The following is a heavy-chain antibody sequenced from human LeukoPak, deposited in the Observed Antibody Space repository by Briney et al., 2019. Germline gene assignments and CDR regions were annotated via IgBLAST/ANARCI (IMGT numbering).Heavy chain of an antibody. J-gene: IGHJ6*02. D-gene: IGHD3-16*01. V-gene: IGHV3-9*01. CDR2: ISWNSGSI. CDR1: GFTVSSNY. Sequence: GGSLRLSCAASGFTVSSNYMSWVRQAPGKGLEWVSGISWNSGSIGYADSVKGRFTISRDNAKNSLYLQMNSLRAEDTALYYCAKDNGGGYYYYYYGMDVWGQGTTVTVSS. CDR3: AKDNGGGYYYYYYGMDV.